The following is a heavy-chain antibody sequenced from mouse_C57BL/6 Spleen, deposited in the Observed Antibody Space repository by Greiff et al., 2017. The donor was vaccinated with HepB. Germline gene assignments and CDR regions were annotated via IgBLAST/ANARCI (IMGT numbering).Heavy chain of an antibody. CDR2: IHPNSGST. CDR3: ASLLPPYYAMDY. V-gene: IGHV1-64*01. CDR1: GYTFTSYW. D-gene: IGHD2-1*01. Sequence: VQLQQSGAELVRPGTSVKLSCKASGYTFTSYWMHWVKQRPGQGLEWIGMIHPNSGSTNYNEKFKSKATLTVDKSSSTAYMQLSSLTSEDSAVYCCASLLPPYYAMDYWGQGTSVTVSS. J-gene: IGHJ4*01.